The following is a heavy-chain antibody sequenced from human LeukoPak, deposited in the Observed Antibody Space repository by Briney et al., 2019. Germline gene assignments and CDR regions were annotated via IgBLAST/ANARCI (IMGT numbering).Heavy chain of an antibody. CDR2: ISWNSGSI. CDR3: AKVHGTYDSSGPLGYFDY. Sequence: GGSLRLSCAASGFTFDDYAMRWVRQAPGKGLEWVSGISWNSGSIGYADSVKGRFTISRDNAKNSLYLQMNSLRAEDTALYYCAKVHGTYDSSGPLGYFDYWGQGTLVTVSS. V-gene: IGHV3-9*01. J-gene: IGHJ4*02. CDR1: GFTFDDYA. D-gene: IGHD3-22*01.